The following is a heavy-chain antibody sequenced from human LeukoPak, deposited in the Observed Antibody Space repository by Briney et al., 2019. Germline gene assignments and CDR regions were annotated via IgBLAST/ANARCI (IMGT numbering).Heavy chain of an antibody. J-gene: IGHJ3*02. CDR3: AKNYYDSSGYLAFAFDI. CDR2: IIPILGIA. CDR1: GGTFRSYA. Sequence: SVTVSCKASGGTFRSYAISWVRPAPGQGLEWMGRIIPILGIANYAQKFQGRVTITADQSTSTAYMELSSLRSEDTAVYYCAKNYYDSSGYLAFAFDIWGQGTMLTVSS. D-gene: IGHD3-22*01. V-gene: IGHV1-69*04.